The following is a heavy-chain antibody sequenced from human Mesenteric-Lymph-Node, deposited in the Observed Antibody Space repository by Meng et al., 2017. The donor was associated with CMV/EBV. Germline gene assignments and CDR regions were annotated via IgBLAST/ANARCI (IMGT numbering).Heavy chain of an antibody. CDR1: GFIFDTYW. CDR3: ARSSSWYSWDAFDI. CDR2: INSAGSAT. V-gene: IGHV3-74*01. Sequence: GESLKISCAASGFIFDTYWMHWVRLPPGKGLMWVSRINSAGSATTYADSVKGRFTMSRDNAKNTLYLQMNSLRAEDTAVYYCARSSSWYSWDAFDIWGQGTMVTVSS. D-gene: IGHD6-13*01. J-gene: IGHJ3*02.